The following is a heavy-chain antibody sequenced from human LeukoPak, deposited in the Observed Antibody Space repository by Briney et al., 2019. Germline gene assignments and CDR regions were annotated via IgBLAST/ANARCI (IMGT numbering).Heavy chain of an antibody. V-gene: IGHV3-74*01. J-gene: IGHJ4*02. CDR2: ISSDGSTT. CDR3: ARREGSSWYYFDY. D-gene: IGHD6-13*01. Sequence: PGGSLRLSCAASGFTFSNSWMHWVRQAPGKGLIWISLISSDGSTTIYADSVKGRFTISRDNAKNTLYLQMNSLRPEDTAVYYCARREGSSWYYFDYWGQGTLVTVSS. CDR1: GFTFSNSW.